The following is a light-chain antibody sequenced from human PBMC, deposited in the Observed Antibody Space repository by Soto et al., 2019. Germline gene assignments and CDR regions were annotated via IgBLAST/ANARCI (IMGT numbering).Light chain of an antibody. Sequence: DIQMTQSPSSLSASVRDSVTITCQASQDIRNNLNWYQQKPGQAPKVLIYGASNLVTGVPSRFSGSGSGTHFTLTISNLQPEDIATYYCQQFDSLLRATFGGGTKVEIK. CDR3: QQFDSLLRAT. CDR2: GAS. V-gene: IGKV1-33*01. CDR1: QDIRNN. J-gene: IGKJ4*01.